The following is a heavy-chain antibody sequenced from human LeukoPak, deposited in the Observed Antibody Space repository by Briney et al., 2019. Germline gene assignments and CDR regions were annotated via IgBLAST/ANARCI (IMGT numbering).Heavy chain of an antibody. V-gene: IGHV4-34*01. J-gene: IGHJ4*02. CDR1: GGSITGYY. Sequence: SETLSLTCAVWGGSITGYYWIGIRRTRGGGLEGVGQIHYTGPTSYTPSLKSRATISTDTSKNQFSLRLSSVTAADTAVYYCARGNILTGYCFDFWGQGALVTVSS. CDR3: ARGNILTGYCFDF. D-gene: IGHD3-9*01. CDR2: IHYTGPT.